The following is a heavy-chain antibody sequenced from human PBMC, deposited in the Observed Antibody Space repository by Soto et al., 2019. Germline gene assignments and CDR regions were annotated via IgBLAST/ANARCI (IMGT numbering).Heavy chain of an antibody. D-gene: IGHD4-4*01. CDR2: IDRDGSRT. Sequence: GGSLRLSCVASRFTFSDYWMHWVRQAPGKGLVWVSRIDRDGSRTNYADSVKGRFTISRDNAKNTLFLQINSLRVEDTAVYYCVRDGLHPPYFDLWGRGTLVTVSS. V-gene: IGHV3-74*01. J-gene: IGHJ2*01. CDR3: VRDGLHPPYFDL. CDR1: RFTFSDYW.